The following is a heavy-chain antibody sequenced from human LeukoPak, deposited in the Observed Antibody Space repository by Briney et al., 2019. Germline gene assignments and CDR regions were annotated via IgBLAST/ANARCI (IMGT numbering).Heavy chain of an antibody. V-gene: IGHV3-21*01. J-gene: IGHJ6*02. CDR1: GFTFSSYS. CDR2: ISSSSSYI. CDR3: ARDFQVSPYYYYGMDV. Sequence: GGSLRPSCAASGFTFSSYSMNWVRQAPGKGLEWVSSISSSSSYIYYADSVKGRFTISRDNAKNSLYLQMNSLRAEDTAVYYCARDFQVSPYYYYGMDVRGQGTTVTVSS.